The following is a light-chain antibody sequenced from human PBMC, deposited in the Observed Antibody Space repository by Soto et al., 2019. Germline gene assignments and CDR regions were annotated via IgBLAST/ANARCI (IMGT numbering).Light chain of an antibody. V-gene: IGKV1-9*01. CDR1: QSISIY. CDR2: AAF. CDR3: QQVNSYPQT. J-gene: IGKJ5*01. Sequence: DIHMTQSPSSLSASVGDRVTVTCLASQSISIYLNWYQQKPGKAPKLLIYAAFTLHSGVPARFSGSRSGTDFTLTISSLQPEDFATYYCQQVNSYPQTFGQGTRLEIK.